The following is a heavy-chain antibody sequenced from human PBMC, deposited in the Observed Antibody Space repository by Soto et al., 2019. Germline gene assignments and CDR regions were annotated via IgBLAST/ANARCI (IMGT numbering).Heavy chain of an antibody. CDR2: IYADGDT. CDR1: GFTVTNTY. V-gene: IGHV3-66*01. D-gene: IGHD1-26*01. CDR3: ARDPFQPVGF. Sequence: GGSLRLSCAASGFTVTNTYMSWVRQAPGKGLEWVSVIYADGDTYYADSVKGRFIVSRDGSENTVYLQINSLRVDDTAIYYCARDPFQPVGFWGQGTLVTVSS. J-gene: IGHJ4*02.